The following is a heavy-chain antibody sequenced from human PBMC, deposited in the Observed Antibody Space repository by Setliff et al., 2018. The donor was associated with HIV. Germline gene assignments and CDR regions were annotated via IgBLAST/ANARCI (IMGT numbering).Heavy chain of an antibody. D-gene: IGHD2-15*01. CDR2: IYSDGST. J-gene: IGHJ4*02. CDR1: GFTVSSHY. V-gene: IGHV3-66*01. Sequence: GSLRLSCAASGFTVSSHYMSWVRQAPGKGLEWVSTIYSDGSTYHADSVKGRFTISRDNAKNSLYLEMNSLRAEETAVYYCARDLRSSHGSPNYFDYWGRGALVTVSS. CDR3: ARDLRSSHGSPNYFDY.